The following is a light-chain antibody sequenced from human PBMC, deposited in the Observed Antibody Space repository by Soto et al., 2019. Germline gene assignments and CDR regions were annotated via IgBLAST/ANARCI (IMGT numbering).Light chain of an antibody. CDR1: QSVSSTY. Sequence: EIVLTQSPGTLSLSPGERATLSCRASQSVSSTYLAWYQQKPGQAPRLLIYGASSRATGIPDRFSGSGSGTELTLTISRLEPDDFAMYYCQQYGTSPLYTFAQGTKLQI. CDR2: GAS. J-gene: IGKJ2*01. V-gene: IGKV3-20*01. CDR3: QQYGTSPLYT.